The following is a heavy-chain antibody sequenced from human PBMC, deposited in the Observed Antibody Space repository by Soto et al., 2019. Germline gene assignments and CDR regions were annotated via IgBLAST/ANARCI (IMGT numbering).Heavy chain of an antibody. V-gene: IGHV1-18*01. CDR1: GYIFVNYV. CDR3: ARGHFCSGGSCSPRSFQH. J-gene: IGHJ1*01. CDR2: INGYDANT. Sequence: QVQLVQSGAEVKKPGASVKVSCRASGYIFVNYVITWVRQAPGQGLEWMGWINGYDANTKYAQKFQGRVTMTTDTSTSTAYMDLRSLTSDDTAVYYCARGHFCSGGSCSPRSFQHWGQGTLVTISS. D-gene: IGHD2-15*01.